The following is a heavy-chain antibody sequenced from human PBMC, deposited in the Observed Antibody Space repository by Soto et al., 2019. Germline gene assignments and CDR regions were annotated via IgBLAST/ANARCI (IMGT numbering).Heavy chain of an antibody. CDR3: ARDRAVRRRSFDY. Sequence: QVQMVESGGGVVQPGRSLRLSCAVSGFTFSSYAMHWVRQAPGKGLEWVAVISYGGSNTYFADSVKGRLTISSDKSKNTLNLQMNSLRTEDTAVYYCARDRAVRRRSFDYWGQGTLVTVSS. CDR2: ISYGGSNT. D-gene: IGHD3-10*01. V-gene: IGHV3-30-3*01. CDR1: GFTFSSYA. J-gene: IGHJ4*02.